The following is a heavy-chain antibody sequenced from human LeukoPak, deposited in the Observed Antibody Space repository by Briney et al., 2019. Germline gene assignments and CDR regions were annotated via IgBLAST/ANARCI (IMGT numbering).Heavy chain of an antibody. D-gene: IGHD1-26*01. CDR1: DGSISSSSYY. CDR3: ARTDIYYPYDTFDI. J-gene: IGHJ3*02. V-gene: IGHV4-39*07. Sequence: SETLSLTCTVSDGSISSSSYYWGWIRQPPGKGLEWIGNIYYSGSTYYNPSLKSRVTISVDTSKNQFSLKLSSVTAADTAVYYCARTDIYYPYDTFDIWGQGTMVTVSS. CDR2: IYYSGST.